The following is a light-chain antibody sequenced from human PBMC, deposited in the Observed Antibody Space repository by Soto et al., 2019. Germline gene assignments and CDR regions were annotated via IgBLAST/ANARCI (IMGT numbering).Light chain of an antibody. Sequence: DIQMTQSPSSLSASIGDRVTITCRASQTVNTYLHWYQQKPGKAPKLLIYAASNLQSGVPSRFSGSGSGTTFTLSLNSLQPEDFATYYCQQGYSNPWTFGQGTKVEIK. J-gene: IGKJ1*01. CDR3: QQGYSNPWT. CDR2: AAS. V-gene: IGKV1-39*01. CDR1: QTVNTY.